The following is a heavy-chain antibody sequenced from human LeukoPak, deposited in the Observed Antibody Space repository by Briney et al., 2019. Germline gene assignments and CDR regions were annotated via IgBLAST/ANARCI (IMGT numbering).Heavy chain of an antibody. Sequence: PSETLSLTCAVYGGSFSGYYWSWIRQPPGKGLEWVSVIYSGGSTYYADSVKGRFTISRDNAKNSLYLQMNSLRAEDTAVYYCARAGDYGEDWGQGTLVTVSS. CDR1: GGSFSGYY. J-gene: IGHJ4*02. CDR3: ARAGDYGED. V-gene: IGHV3-53*01. D-gene: IGHD4-17*01. CDR2: IYSGGST.